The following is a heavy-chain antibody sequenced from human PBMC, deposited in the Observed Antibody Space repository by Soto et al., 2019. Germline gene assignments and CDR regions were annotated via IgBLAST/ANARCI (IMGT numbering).Heavy chain of an antibody. D-gene: IGHD6-13*01. J-gene: IGHJ1*01. CDR3: VKETGSLAAAGTVGFQR. CDR1: GFTFSSYA. CDR2: ISSNGGST. Sequence: PGGSLRLSCSASGFTFSSYAMHWVRQAPGKGLEYVSAISSNGGSTYYADSVKGRFTISRDNSKNTLYLQMSSLRAEDTAVYYCVKETGSLAAAGTVGFQRWGQGTLVTVSS. V-gene: IGHV3-64D*06.